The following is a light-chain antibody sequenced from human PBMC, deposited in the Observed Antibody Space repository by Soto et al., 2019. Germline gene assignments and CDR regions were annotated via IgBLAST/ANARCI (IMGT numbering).Light chain of an antibody. CDR1: QRVYSN. CDR3: QQRSNWPIT. V-gene: IGKV3-15*01. Sequence: EILMTQSPDTLSVSPGESATLSCRASQRVYSNLAWYQQRPGQAPRLLIYGASTRATGVPARFSGRGSGTEFTLTISSLQSEDFAVYYCQQRSNWPITFGQGTRLEIK. J-gene: IGKJ5*01. CDR2: GAS.